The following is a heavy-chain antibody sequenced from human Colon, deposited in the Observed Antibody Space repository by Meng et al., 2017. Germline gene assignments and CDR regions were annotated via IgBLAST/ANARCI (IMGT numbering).Heavy chain of an antibody. CDR1: GGTNRRRHW. CDR2: TSYSRST. V-gene: IGHV4-4*02. Sequence: QGQRLEPGAGLVKLSCNASGASAGNGGTNRRRHWRGWGRQSSGKGLPWIRETSYSRSTQYSAAIKRRESISIAKTKNKWSRKLDTVADAYAALYYCSSSDYYRPDYWGQGTLVTVSS. CDR3: SSSDYYRPDY. D-gene: IGHD3-22*01. J-gene: IGHJ4*02.